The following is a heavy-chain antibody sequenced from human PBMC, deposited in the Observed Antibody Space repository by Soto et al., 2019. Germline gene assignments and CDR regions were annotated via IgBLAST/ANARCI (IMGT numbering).Heavy chain of an antibody. Sequence: SETLSLTCAVYGGSFSGYYWSWIRQPPGKGLEWIGEINHSGSTNYNPPLKSRVTISVDTSKNQFSLKLSSVTAADTAVYYCARVGYSGYDPFDYWGQGTLVTVSS. CDR3: ARVGYSGYDPFDY. CDR1: GGSFSGYY. V-gene: IGHV4-34*01. CDR2: INHSGST. D-gene: IGHD5-12*01. J-gene: IGHJ4*02.